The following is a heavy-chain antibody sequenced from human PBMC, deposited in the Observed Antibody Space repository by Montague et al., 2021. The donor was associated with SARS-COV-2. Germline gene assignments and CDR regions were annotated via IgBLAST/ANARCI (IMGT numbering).Heavy chain of an antibody. CDR2: ISYHGNT. D-gene: IGHD3-22*01. CDR3: ARRLDYWDSSGQRRHFDD. Sequence: SETLSLTCTVSGDSISRSSYDWGWIRRPPGKGLEWIGHISYHGNTNYNPSLKSRVTISIDTSRNQFSLKVSSVTATDTAIYYCARRLDYWDSSGQRRHFDDWGQGTLVTVSS. CDR1: GDSISRSSYD. J-gene: IGHJ4*02. V-gene: IGHV4-39*01.